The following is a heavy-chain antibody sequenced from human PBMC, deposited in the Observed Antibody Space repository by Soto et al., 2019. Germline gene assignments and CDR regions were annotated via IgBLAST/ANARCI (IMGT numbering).Heavy chain of an antibody. CDR3: GDPSSGHSDC. CDR1: GVTFSTYS. V-gene: IGHV3-23*01. Sequence: EVQLLEAGGGLVQPGESLRLSCVASGVTFSTYSMTWVRQAPGKGLEWVSSISGRSDNTFYADSVTGRFTISRDNSKNTLHLQMNSLRAEDTAVYFCGDPSSGHSDCRGQGTLVTVS. J-gene: IGHJ4*02. D-gene: IGHD6-19*01. CDR2: ISGRSDNT.